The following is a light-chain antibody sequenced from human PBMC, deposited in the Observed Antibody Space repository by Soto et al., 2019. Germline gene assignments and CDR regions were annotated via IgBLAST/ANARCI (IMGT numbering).Light chain of an antibody. CDR3: FSHAGTYTYV. Sequence: QSALTQARSVSGSPGQSVTISCTGTSSDVGGYNSVSWYQQHPGKAPKLMIYDVSKRPSGVPDRFSGSKSGNTASLTISGLQAEDEAVCYCFSHAGTYTYVFRSETKVTVL. J-gene: IGLJ1*01. CDR2: DVS. V-gene: IGLV2-11*01. CDR1: SSDVGGYNS.